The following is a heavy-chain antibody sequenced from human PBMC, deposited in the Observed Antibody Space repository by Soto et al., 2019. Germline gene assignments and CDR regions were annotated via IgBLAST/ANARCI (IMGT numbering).Heavy chain of an antibody. V-gene: IGHV3-33*01. CDR1: GFTFSSYG. D-gene: IGHD6-19*01. CDR3: ARDPAQQWLDY. J-gene: IGHJ4*02. Sequence: QVQLVESGGGVVQPGRSLRLSCAASGFTFSSYGMHWVRQAPGKGLEWVAVIWYDGSNKYYADSVKGRFTISRDNSKNTLYLQMNSLRAEDTAVYNCARDPAQQWLDYWGQGTLVTVSS. CDR2: IWYDGSNK.